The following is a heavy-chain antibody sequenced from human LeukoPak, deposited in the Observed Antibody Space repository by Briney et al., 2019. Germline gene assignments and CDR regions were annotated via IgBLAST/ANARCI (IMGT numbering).Heavy chain of an antibody. CDR2: IYYSGGT. D-gene: IGHD3-10*01. CDR3: ARHGVDGSGSYYVMEYYFDY. Sequence: SETLSLTCTVSGGSISSYYWSWIRQPPGKGLEWIGYIYYSGGTNYNPSLKSRVTISVDTSKNQFSLKLSSVTAADTAVYYCARHGVDGSGSYYVMEYYFDYWGQGTLVTVSS. CDR1: GGSISSYY. J-gene: IGHJ4*02. V-gene: IGHV4-59*08.